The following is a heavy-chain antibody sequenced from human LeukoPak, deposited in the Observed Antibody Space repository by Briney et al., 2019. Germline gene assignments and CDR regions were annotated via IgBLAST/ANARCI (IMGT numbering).Heavy chain of an antibody. D-gene: IGHD3-22*01. Sequence: GASLQISCQGSRYNFASYWIGWVRQMPGKGLEWMGIIYPGDSDTRYSPSFQGQVTISADKSISTAYLQWSSLKASDTAMYYCARTTYYYDSSGTNQATYFDYWGQGTLVTVSS. CDR2: IYPGDSDT. J-gene: IGHJ4*02. CDR3: ARTTYYYDSSGTNQATYFDY. CDR1: RYNFASYW. V-gene: IGHV5-51*01.